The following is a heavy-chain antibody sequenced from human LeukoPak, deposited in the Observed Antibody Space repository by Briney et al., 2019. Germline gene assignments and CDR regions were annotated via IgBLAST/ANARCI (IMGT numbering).Heavy chain of an antibody. V-gene: IGHV1-18*01. CDR2: ISAYNGNT. D-gene: IGHD3-22*01. J-gene: IGHJ4*02. CDR1: GYTFTSYG. CDR3: ARDPKYCYDSRTPPNDY. Sequence: ASVKVSCKASGYTFTSYGISWVRQAPGQGLEWMGWISAYNGNTNYAQKLQGRVTMTTDTSTSTAYMELRSLRSDDTAVYYCARDPKYCYDSRTPPNDYWGQGTLVTVSS.